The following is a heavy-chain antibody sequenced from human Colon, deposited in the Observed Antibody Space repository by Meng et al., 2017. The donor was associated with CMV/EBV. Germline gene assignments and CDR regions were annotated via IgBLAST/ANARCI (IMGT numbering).Heavy chain of an antibody. CDR1: GFTFSNYA. CDR3: AKGSREAGYYFDN. V-gene: IGHV3-23*01. CDR2: ISGSGDRT. J-gene: IGHJ4*02. D-gene: IGHD1-26*01. Sequence: EVRLLELGGGLVQPGGSLGLSCAASGFTFSNYAMSWVRQAPGKRLEWVSTISGSGDRTYYADSVKGRFTISRDNSKNTGYLQMNSPRANDTALYYCAKGSREAGYYFDNWGQGTLVTVSS.